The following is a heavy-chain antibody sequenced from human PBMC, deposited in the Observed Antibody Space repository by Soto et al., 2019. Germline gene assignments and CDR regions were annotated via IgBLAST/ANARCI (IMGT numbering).Heavy chain of an antibody. CDR2: IDPSDSQT. Sequence: GESLKISCKGSGYSFADYWITWVRQKPGKGLEWMGRIDPSDSQTYYSPSFRGHVTISVTKSITTVFLQWSSLRASDTAMYHCARQIYDSDTGPNFQYYFDSWGQGTPVTVSS. D-gene: IGHD3-22*01. V-gene: IGHV5-10-1*01. CDR1: GYSFADYW. CDR3: ARQIYDSDTGPNFQYYFDS. J-gene: IGHJ4*02.